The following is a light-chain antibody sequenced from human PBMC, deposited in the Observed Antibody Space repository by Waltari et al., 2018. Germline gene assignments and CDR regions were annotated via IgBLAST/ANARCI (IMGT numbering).Light chain of an antibody. Sequence: DIVMTQTPLSLPVTLGEPASISCRSSQSLLDSEDGNTYLEWYLQKPGQSPQLLIYEVSNRASGVPDRFSSSGSDTDFTLKISRVEAEDVGVYYCMQALEFPFTFGPGTKLDIK. CDR2: EVS. J-gene: IGKJ3*01. CDR3: MQALEFPFT. CDR1: QSLLDSEDGNTY. V-gene: IGKV2-40*01.